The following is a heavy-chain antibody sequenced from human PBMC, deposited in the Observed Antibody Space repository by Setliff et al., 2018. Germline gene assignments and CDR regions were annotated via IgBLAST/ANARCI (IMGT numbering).Heavy chain of an antibody. CDR1: GITLRTYS. J-gene: IGHJ4*02. V-gene: IGHV3-48*01. CDR3: TRGTFSDFWSGDYYDY. Sequence: PGGSLRLSCAASGITLRTYSLNWVRQAPGRGLEWISFISSDSRTTYYADSVKGRFTISRDNDKNTLDLQMNSLRAEDSAMYYCTRGTFSDFWSGDYYDYWGQGTLVTVS. CDR2: ISSDSRTT. D-gene: IGHD3-3*01.